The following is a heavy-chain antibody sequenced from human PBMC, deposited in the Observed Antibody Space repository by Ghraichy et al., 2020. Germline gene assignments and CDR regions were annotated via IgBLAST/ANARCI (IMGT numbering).Heavy chain of an antibody. Sequence: GGSLRLSCAASGFTFDDYTMHWVRQAPGKGLEWVSLLSWDGGSTYYADSVKGRFTISRDNSKNSLYLQMNSLRTEDTALYYCAKDFSYRDPYYYGSGSYYGCMDVWGQGTTVIVSS. CDR3: AKDFSYRDPYYYGSGSYYGCMDV. V-gene: IGHV3-43*01. CDR1: GFTFDDYT. J-gene: IGHJ6*02. CDR2: LSWDGGST. D-gene: IGHD3-10*01.